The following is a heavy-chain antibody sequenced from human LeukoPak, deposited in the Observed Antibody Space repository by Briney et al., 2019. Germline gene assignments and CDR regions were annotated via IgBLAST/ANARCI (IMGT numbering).Heavy chain of an antibody. J-gene: IGHJ4*02. V-gene: IGHV1-2*02. CDR2: INPNSGGT. D-gene: IGHD3-22*01. Sequence: ASVKVFCKASGYTFTGYYMHWVRQAPGQGLEWMGWINPNSGGTNYAQKFQGRVTMTRDTSISTAYMELSRLRSDDTAVYYCARVSYYDSSGYLPFFDYWGQGTLVTVSS. CDR1: GYTFTGYY. CDR3: ARVSYYDSSGYLPFFDY.